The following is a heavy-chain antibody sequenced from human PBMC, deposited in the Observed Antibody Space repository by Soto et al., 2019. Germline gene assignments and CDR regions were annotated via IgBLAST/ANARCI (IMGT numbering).Heavy chain of an antibody. CDR1: GFTFSSYS. J-gene: IGHJ4*02. V-gene: IGHV3-48*02. CDR3: ARGSSNWAYYFDF. D-gene: IGHD6-13*01. Sequence: GGSLRLSCAASGFTFSSYSLNWVRQAPGKGLEWVSYITSSGTTVYYADSVGGRFTISRDNAKNSLFLQMNSLRDDDTAVYYCARGSSNWAYYFDFWGQGTLVTVSS. CDR2: ITSSGTTV.